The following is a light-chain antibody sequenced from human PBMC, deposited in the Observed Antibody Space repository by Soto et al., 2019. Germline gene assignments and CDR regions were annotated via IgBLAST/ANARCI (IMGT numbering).Light chain of an antibody. V-gene: IGLV1-40*01. Sequence: QSVLTQPPSVSGAPGQRVTLSCTGTSSNLGAGYDVHWYQQLPGAAPKLVIFGNRNRPSGVPERFSGSKSGTSASLAITGLQAEDEADYYCSSYAGSNNLVFGGGTKLTVL. CDR1: SSNLGAGYD. J-gene: IGLJ2*01. CDR3: SSYAGSNNLV. CDR2: GNR.